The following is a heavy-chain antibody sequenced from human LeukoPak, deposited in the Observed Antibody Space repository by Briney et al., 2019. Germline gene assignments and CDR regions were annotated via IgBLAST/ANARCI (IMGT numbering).Heavy chain of an antibody. CDR3: ARGGVDYYGSGTYYLMYYFDY. CDR2: INPSGGST. CDR1: GYTFTSYY. Sequence: ASVKVSCKASGYTFTSYYLYWVRQAPGQGLEWMGIINPSGGSTNYAQKFQGRVTMTRDTSTSTVYMELSSLRSEDTAVYFCARGGVDYYGSGTYYLMYYFDYWGQGALVTVSS. V-gene: IGHV1-46*01. D-gene: IGHD3-10*01. J-gene: IGHJ4*02.